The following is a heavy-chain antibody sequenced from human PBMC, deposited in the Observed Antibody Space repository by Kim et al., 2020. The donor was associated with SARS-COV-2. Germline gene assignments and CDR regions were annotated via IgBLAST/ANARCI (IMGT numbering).Heavy chain of an antibody. Sequence: GGSLRLSCAASGFTFSSYSMHWVRQAPGKGLEWVSRISSSSSYIYYADSVKGRFTISRDNAKKTLYLQMNSLRAEDTAGYYCAGDRAAAGGWFDPWGQGTMVTVSS. CDR1: GFTFSSYS. CDR3: AGDRAAAGGWFDP. J-gene: IGHJ5*02. V-gene: IGHV3-21*01. D-gene: IGHD6-13*01. CDR2: ISSSSSYI.